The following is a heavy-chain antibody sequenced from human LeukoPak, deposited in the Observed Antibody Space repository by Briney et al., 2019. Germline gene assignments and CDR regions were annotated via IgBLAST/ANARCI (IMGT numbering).Heavy chain of an antibody. CDR1: GFTFSSYG. Sequence: GGSLRLSCAASGFTFSSYGMHWVRQAPGKGLEWVAFIRYDGSNKYYADSVKGRFTISRDNSKNTLYLQMNSLRAEDTAVYYCARCIAVAGSYFDYWGQGTLVTVSS. J-gene: IGHJ4*02. CDR3: ARCIAVAGSYFDY. CDR2: IRYDGSNK. V-gene: IGHV3-30*02. D-gene: IGHD6-19*01.